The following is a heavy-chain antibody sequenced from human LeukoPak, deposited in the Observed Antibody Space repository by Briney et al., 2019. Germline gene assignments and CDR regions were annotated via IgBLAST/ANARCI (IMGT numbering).Heavy chain of an antibody. J-gene: IGHJ3*02. CDR3: ARAPTRNAFDI. V-gene: IGHV3-53*01. CDR2: IYSGGRT. CDR1: GFTVSSNF. Sequence: GGSLRLSCAASGFTVSSNFMSWVRQAPGKGLEWVSVIYSGGRTYYADSVKGRFTISRDNSKNTLYLQRNSLRAEDTAVYYCARAPTRNAFDIWGQGTMVTVSS.